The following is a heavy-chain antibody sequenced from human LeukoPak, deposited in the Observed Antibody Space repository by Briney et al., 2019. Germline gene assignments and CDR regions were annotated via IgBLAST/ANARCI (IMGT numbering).Heavy chain of an antibody. D-gene: IGHD1-26*01. CDR1: GYTFTAYY. CDR3: ARVRGWELLVYYYYMDV. V-gene: IGHV1-2*02. CDR2: INPNSGGT. J-gene: IGHJ6*03. Sequence: ASVKVSCKASGYTFTAYYMHWVRQAPGQGLEWMGWINPNSGGTNYAQNFQGRVTMTRDTSISTAYMELSRLKSDDTAVYYCARVRGWELLVYYYYMDVWGQGTMVTVSS.